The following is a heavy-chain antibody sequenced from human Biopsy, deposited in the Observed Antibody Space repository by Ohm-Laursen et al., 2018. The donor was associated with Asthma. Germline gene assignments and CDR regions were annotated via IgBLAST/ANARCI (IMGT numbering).Heavy chain of an antibody. CDR3: ARDFTIGSGSPFHF. CDR1: GFDFSDYT. D-gene: IGHD3-10*01. J-gene: IGHJ4*01. Sequence: SLRLPCSASGFDFSDYTMNWVRQAPGKGLEWVPSISSLSRYKYYSDSLRGRVTISRDNAKSSLHLQMSSLRAEDTAVYFCARDFTIGSGSPFHFWGPGTLVTVSS. V-gene: IGHV3-21*01. CDR2: ISSLSRYK.